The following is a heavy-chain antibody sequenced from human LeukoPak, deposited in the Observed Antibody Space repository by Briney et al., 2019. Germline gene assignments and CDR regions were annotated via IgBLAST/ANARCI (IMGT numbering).Heavy chain of an antibody. CDR2: ISAYNGKT. Sequence: ASVKVSCKASGYTFTTYGINWVRQAPGQGLEWMGWISAYNGKTNYAQNLQGGVTLTTDTPASTAYMELRSLRSDDTAVYYCARDLIAARPGWFDPWGQGTLVIVSS. CDR1: GYTFTTYG. D-gene: IGHD6-6*01. V-gene: IGHV1-18*01. J-gene: IGHJ5*02. CDR3: ARDLIAARPGWFDP.